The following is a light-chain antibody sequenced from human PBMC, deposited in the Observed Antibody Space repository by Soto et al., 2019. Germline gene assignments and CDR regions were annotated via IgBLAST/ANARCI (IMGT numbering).Light chain of an antibody. CDR3: QQYNKWPLT. J-gene: IGKJ4*01. V-gene: IGKV3-15*01. CDR2: SAS. Sequence: EIVMTQSPATLSVSPGERATLSCRANQSVYTTLAWYQQRPGQAPRLLIYSASTRATGIPARFSGSGSGTEFTLTISSLQSEDVAVYYCQQYNKWPLTFGGGATVEIK. CDR1: QSVYTT.